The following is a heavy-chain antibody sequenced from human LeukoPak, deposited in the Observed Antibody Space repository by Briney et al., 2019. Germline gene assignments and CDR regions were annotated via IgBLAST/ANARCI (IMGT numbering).Heavy chain of an antibody. D-gene: IGHD3-22*01. CDR3: ARESYYYDSSGYPYWYFDL. V-gene: IGHV4-4*07. CDR1: GGSISSYY. Sequence: TSETLSLTCTVSGGSISSYYWSWIRQPAGKGLEWIGRIYTSGSTNYNPSLKSRVTISVDKSKNQFSLELSSVTAADTAVYYCARESYYYDSSGYPYWYFDLWGRGTLVTVSS. CDR2: IYTSGST. J-gene: IGHJ2*01.